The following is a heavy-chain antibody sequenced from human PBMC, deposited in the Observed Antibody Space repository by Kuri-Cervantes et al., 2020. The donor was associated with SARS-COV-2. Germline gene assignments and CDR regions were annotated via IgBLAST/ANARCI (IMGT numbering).Heavy chain of an antibody. CDR2: SSSGGDDT. CDR1: GFTFSSCA. D-gene: IGHD1-1*01. J-gene: IGHJ4*02. V-gene: IGHV3-23*01. Sequence: AESLTLTCAASGFTFSSCAMHWVRQAPRKGLEWVSASSSGGDDTHYAHSVKNRFITSRDYSKNTLYLQKHSLSAEDTAVYYCAKINWNDPLHSWGQGSLVTVSS. CDR3: AKINWNDPLHS.